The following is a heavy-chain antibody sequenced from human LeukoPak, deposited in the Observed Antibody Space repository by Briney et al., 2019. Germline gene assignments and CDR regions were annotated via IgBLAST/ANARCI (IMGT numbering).Heavy chain of an antibody. CDR2: ISRSSNYI. J-gene: IGHJ4*02. CDR3: ARGENNYGYYYFDY. D-gene: IGHD5-24*01. Sequence: GVYLRLSCAASGFTFSSYSMNWVRQAPGNGLEWVSSISRSSNYIYYADSVKGRFTISRDNAKNSLYLQINSLRAEDTSVYYCARGENNYGYYYFDYWGQGTLVTVSS. V-gene: IGHV3-21*01. CDR1: GFTFSSYS.